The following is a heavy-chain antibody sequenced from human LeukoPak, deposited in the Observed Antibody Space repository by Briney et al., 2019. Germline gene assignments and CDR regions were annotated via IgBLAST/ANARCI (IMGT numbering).Heavy chain of an antibody. CDR3: ASQKNGDYVGSWFDP. CDR1: GYTFTGYY. Sequence: ASVKVSCTASGYTFTGYYIHWVRQAPGQGLEWMGWINPNSGGTNYAQKFQGRVTMTRDTSISTAYMELSRLRSDDTAVFYCASQKNGDYVGSWFDPWGQGTLVTVSS. V-gene: IGHV1-2*02. CDR2: INPNSGGT. J-gene: IGHJ5*02. D-gene: IGHD4-23*01.